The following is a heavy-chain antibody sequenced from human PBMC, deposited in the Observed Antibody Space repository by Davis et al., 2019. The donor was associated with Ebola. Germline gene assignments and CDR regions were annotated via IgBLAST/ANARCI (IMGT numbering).Heavy chain of an antibody. CDR3: AKASVAGTMVFDY. CDR1: GFTFDDYA. D-gene: IGHD6-19*01. J-gene: IGHJ4*02. V-gene: IGHV3-9*01. CDR2: ISWNSGSI. Sequence: GGSLRLSCAASGFTFDDYAMHWVRQAPGKGLEWVSGISWNSGSIGYADSVKGRFTISRDNAKNSLYLQMNSLRAEDTALYYCAKASVAGTMVFDYWGQGTLVTVSS.